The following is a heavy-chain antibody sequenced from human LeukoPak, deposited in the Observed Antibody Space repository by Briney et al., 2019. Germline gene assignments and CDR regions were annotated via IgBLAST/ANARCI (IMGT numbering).Heavy chain of an antibody. Sequence: PGGSLRLSCAASGFTFSSYAMSWVRQAPGNGLEWVSAISGSGGSTYYGDSVKGRFTISRDNSKKTLHLQMNSLRAEDTAVYYCAKAEEYYDSSGYLRLFDYWGQGTLVTVSS. V-gene: IGHV3-23*01. CDR3: AKAEEYYDSSGYLRLFDY. J-gene: IGHJ4*02. CDR1: GFTFSSYA. CDR2: ISGSGGST. D-gene: IGHD3-22*01.